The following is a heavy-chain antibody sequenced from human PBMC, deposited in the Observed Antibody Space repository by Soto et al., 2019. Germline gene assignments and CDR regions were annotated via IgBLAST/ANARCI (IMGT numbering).Heavy chain of an antibody. D-gene: IGHD3-3*01. CDR1: GFTFDDYA. V-gene: IGHV3-9*01. CDR2: ISWNSGSI. CDR3: AKDKDFGVTPFDY. Sequence: EVQLVESGGGLVQPGRSLRLSCAASGFTFDDYAMHWVRQAPGKGLEWVSGISWNSGSIGYADSVKGRFTISRDNAKNSLYLEMNSLRAEDTALYYCAKDKDFGVTPFDYWGQGTLVTVSS. J-gene: IGHJ4*02.